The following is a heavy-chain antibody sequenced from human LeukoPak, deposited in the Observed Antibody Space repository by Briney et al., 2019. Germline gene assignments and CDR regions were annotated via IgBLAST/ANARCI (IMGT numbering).Heavy chain of an antibody. J-gene: IGHJ4*02. D-gene: IGHD3-9*01. V-gene: IGHV4-39*07. Sequence: PSEPLSLTCTVSGDSISSSSYFWGWIRQPPGKGLEWIGSIYYTGSTDYTPSLKSRATISADTSKNQFSLKLTSVTAADTAIYYCAREGYDFMTGTFDRWGQGTLVTVSS. CDR2: IYYTGST. CDR1: GDSISSSSYF. CDR3: AREGYDFMTGTFDR.